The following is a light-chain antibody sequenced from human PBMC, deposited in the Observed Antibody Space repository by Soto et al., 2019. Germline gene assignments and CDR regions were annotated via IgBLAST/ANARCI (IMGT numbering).Light chain of an antibody. CDR1: QSISNF. J-gene: IGKJ4*01. Sequence: DIQLTQSPSSLSASVGDRVTITCRASQSISNFLNWYQQKPGKAPKLLIYAESSLQSGVPARFSGSESGTGFALTISSLQAEDVATYYCQQGYSTPLTFGGGTKVEIK. CDR2: AES. V-gene: IGKV1-39*01. CDR3: QQGYSTPLT.